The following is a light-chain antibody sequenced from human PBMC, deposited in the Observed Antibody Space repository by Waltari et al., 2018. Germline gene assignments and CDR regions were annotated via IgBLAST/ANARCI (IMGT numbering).Light chain of an antibody. Sequence: QSALTQPPSASGSPGQSVTISCPGTSSDVGGSNYVSWYQQPPGKAPKLMIYEVSKRPSGVPDRFSGSKSGNTASLTVSGLRAEDEADYYCSSYAGNNNVVFGGGTKLTVL. V-gene: IGLV2-8*01. J-gene: IGLJ2*01. CDR1: SSDVGGSNY. CDR3: SSYAGNNNVV. CDR2: EVS.